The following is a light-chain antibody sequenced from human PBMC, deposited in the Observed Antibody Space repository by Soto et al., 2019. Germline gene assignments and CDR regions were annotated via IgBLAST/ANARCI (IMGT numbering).Light chain of an antibody. CDR2: LEGSGSY. J-gene: IGLJ1*01. CDR3: ETWVSNTYV. V-gene: IGLV4-60*02. Sequence: QSVLTQSSSASASLGSSVKLTCTLSSGHSSYIIAWHQQQPGKAPRYLMKLEGSGSYNTGSGVPDRFSGSSSGADRYLTISNLQFEDEADYYCETWVSNTYVFGTGTKVTV. CDR1: SGHSSYI.